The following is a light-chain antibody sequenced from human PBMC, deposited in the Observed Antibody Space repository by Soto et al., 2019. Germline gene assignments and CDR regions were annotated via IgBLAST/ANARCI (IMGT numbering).Light chain of an antibody. Sequence: DIQMTQSPSSLSASVGDRVTITCRASQSISSYLNWYQQKPGKAPKLLIYAASSLQRGVPSRFNGSGSGTAFTLTISSLQPEDFANDYGQQSYTTPQITFGRGTRLEI. CDR2: AAS. J-gene: IGKJ5*01. V-gene: IGKV1-39*01. CDR3: QQSYTTPQIT. CDR1: QSISSY.